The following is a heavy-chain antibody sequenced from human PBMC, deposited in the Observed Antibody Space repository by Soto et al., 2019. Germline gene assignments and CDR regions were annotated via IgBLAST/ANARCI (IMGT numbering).Heavy chain of an antibody. CDR1: GFTFSSYA. J-gene: IGHJ5*02. V-gene: IGHV3-30-3*01. Sequence: QVQLVESGGGVVQPGRSLRLSCAASGFTFSSYAMHWVRQAPGKGLEWVAVISYDGSNKYYADSVKGRFTISRDNSKNXXYXQXXSLRAEDTAVYYCARDLAGDIVLVPAAGEENWFDPWGQGTLVTVSS. CDR2: ISYDGSNK. D-gene: IGHD2-2*01. CDR3: ARDLAGDIVLVPAAGEENWFDP.